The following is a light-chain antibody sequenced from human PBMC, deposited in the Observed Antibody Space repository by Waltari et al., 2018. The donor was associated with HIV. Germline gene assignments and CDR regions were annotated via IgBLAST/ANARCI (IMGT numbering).Light chain of an antibody. CDR2: EVD. V-gene: IGLV2-14*01. CDR3: ASYTADDTVL. CDR1: DSDFGFYNF. J-gene: IGLJ2*01. Sequence: SDLTQPASVSGFLGQSITISCTGADSDFGFYNFISWYQQQPGKVPKLLLYEVDTRASGVHGRFSGSESGNTASLTISGLQVEDEGLYHCASYTADDTVLFGGGTTVTV.